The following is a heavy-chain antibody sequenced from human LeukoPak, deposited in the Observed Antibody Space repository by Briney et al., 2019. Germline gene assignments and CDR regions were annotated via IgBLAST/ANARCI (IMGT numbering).Heavy chain of an antibody. Sequence: GGSLRLSCAASGFTFSDYYMSWIRQAPGKGLEWVSYISSSGSTIYYADSVKGRFTISRDNAKNSLYLQMNSLRAEDTAVYYCAKDGPRGCSSTSCSRGTFDYWGQGTLVTVSS. D-gene: IGHD2-2*01. CDR2: ISSSGSTI. J-gene: IGHJ4*02. CDR3: AKDGPRGCSSTSCSRGTFDY. CDR1: GFTFSDYY. V-gene: IGHV3-11*01.